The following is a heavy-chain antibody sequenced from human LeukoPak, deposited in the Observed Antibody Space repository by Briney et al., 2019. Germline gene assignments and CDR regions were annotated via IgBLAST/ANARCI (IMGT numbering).Heavy chain of an antibody. CDR3: AREGSYESFDY. V-gene: IGHV3-21*01. CDR1: GFTFSSYS. D-gene: IGHD5-18*01. CDR2: ISSSSYI. J-gene: IGHJ4*02. Sequence: GGSLRLSCAASGFTFSSYSMNWVRQAPGKGLEWVSSISSSSYIYYADSVKGRFTISRDNAKNSLYLQMNSLRAEDTAVYYCAREGSYESFDYWGQGTLVTVSS.